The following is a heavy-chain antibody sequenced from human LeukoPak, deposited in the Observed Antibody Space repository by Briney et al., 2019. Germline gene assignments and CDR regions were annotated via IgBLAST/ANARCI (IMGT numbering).Heavy chain of an antibody. V-gene: IGHV3-30*18. Sequence: GGSLRLSCAASGFTFSSYGMHWVRQAPGKGLEWVAVISYDGSNKYYADSVKGRFTISRDNSKNTLYLQMNSLRAEDTAVYYCAKDSRLRYFDCYHPSPFDYWGQGTLVTVSS. D-gene: IGHD3-9*01. J-gene: IGHJ4*02. CDR3: AKDSRLRYFDCYHPSPFDY. CDR1: GFTFSSYG. CDR2: ISYDGSNK.